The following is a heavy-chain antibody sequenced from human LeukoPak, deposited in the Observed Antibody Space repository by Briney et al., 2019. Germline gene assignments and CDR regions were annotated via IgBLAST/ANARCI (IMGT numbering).Heavy chain of an antibody. CDR2: INHSGST. Sequence: SETLSLTCAVYGGSFSGYYWSWIRQPPGKGLEWIGEINHSGSTNYNPSLKSRVTISEDTSKNQFYLRLTSVTAADTAVYYCARQTGSGLFILPGGQGTLVTVSS. CDR3: ARQTGSGLFILP. J-gene: IGHJ4*02. D-gene: IGHD3/OR15-3a*01. V-gene: IGHV4-34*01. CDR1: GGSFSGYY.